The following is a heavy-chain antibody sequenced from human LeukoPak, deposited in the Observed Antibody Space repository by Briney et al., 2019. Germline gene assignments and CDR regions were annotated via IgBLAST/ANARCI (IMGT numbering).Heavy chain of an antibody. CDR1: GFTFSSYA. V-gene: IGHV3-23*01. CDR2: ISGSGAST. D-gene: IGHD6-19*01. J-gene: IGHJ4*02. Sequence: GGSLRLSCATSGFTFSSYAMSWVRQAPGKGLEWVSGISGSGASTYYADSVKGRFTIYRDNSKNTLYLQMDNQRPEDAAMYYCAKDESHSSGWHYFDYWGQGTLVTVSS. CDR3: AKDESHSSGWHYFDY.